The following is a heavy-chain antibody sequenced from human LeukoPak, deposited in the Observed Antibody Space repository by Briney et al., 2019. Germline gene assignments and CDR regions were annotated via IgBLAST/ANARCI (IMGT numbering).Heavy chain of an antibody. D-gene: IGHD5-24*01. CDR3: ARGQRRFGY. J-gene: IGHJ4*02. V-gene: IGHV4-39*02. CDR2: IYYSGST. CDR1: GGSISSSSYY. Sequence: SETLSLTCTVSGGSISSSSYYWGWIRQPPGKGLEWIGSIYYSGSTYYNPSLKSRVTISVDTSQNHFSLRLSSVTAADTAVYYCARGQRRFGYWGQGTLVTVSS.